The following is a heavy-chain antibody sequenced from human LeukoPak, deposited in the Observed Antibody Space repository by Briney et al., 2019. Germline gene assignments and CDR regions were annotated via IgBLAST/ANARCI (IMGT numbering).Heavy chain of an antibody. CDR1: GDSISSSSYY. J-gene: IGHJ6*02. Sequence: SETLSLTCTVSGDSISSSSYYWGWIRQPPGKGLEWIATIYKSGSTYYKPSLKSRLTISVDTSKNQFSLKLTSVTAADTAVYYCARDGGIIRFGGQDVWGQGTTVIVS. D-gene: IGHD3-16*01. CDR3: ARDGGIIRFGGQDV. CDR2: IYKSGST. V-gene: IGHV4-39*02.